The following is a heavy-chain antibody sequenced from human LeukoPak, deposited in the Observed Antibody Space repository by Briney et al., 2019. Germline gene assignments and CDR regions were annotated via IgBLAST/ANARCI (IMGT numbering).Heavy chain of an antibody. V-gene: IGHV3-64D*09. CDR1: GFTFSNYA. CDR2: ISSIGVST. J-gene: IGHJ6*02. CDR3: VKSPFVYYYYGMDV. Sequence: GGSLRLSCSASGFTFSNYAMHWVRQAPGKGLEYVSAISSIGVSTYYADSVKGRFTVSRDNSKNTLYLQMSSLRAEDTAVYYCVKSPFVYYYYGMDVWGQGTTVTVSS.